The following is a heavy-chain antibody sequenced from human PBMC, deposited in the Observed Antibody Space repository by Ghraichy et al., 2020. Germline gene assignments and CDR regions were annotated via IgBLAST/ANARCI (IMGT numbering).Heavy chain of an antibody. J-gene: IGHJ4*02. V-gene: IGHV4-39*01. CDR2: IYYSGST. CDR1: GGSISSSSYY. CDR3: ARQAYGPLGFDY. Sequence: SETLSLTCTVSGGSISSSSYYWGWIRQPPGKGLEWIGSIYYSGSTYYNPSLKSRVTISVDTSKNQFSLKLSSVTAADTAVYYCARQAYGPLGFDYWGQGTLVTVSS. D-gene: IGHD4-17*01.